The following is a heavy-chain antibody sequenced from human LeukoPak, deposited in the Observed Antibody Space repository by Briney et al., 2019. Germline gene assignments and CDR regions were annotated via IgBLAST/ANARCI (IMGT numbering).Heavy chain of an antibody. J-gene: IGHJ4*02. CDR3: AKWGDYDVLTGYYVSDY. V-gene: IGHV3-23*01. D-gene: IGHD3-9*01. CDR2: ITGGGSGI. Sequence: GGSLRLSCAASGFTFSNYAMSWVRQAPGKGPEWVSAITGGGSGIYYADSMKSRFTISRDNSKNTLYLQINSLRAEDTAVYYCAKWGDYDVLTGYYVSDYWDQGTLVTVSS. CDR1: GFTFSNYA.